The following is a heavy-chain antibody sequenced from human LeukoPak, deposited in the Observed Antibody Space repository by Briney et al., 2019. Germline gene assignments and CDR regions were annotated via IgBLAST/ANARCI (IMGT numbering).Heavy chain of an antibody. D-gene: IGHD3-22*01. CDR2: ISGSGGST. CDR3: ARVKYDSSGYYSILDY. J-gene: IGHJ4*02. Sequence: GGSLRLSCAASGFTFSSYGMSWVRQAPGKGLERVSAISGSGGSTYYADSVKGRFTISRDNSKNTLCLQMNSLRAEDTAVYYCARVKYDSSGYYSILDYWGQGTLVTVSS. V-gene: IGHV3-23*01. CDR1: GFTFSSYG.